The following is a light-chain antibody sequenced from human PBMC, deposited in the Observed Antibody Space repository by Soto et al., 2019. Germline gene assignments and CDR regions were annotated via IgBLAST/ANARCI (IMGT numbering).Light chain of an antibody. Sequence: SVLTQPPSASGTPGQSVTISCSGSSSNIGSNTVNWYQQLPGTAPKLLIYSNNQRPSGVPDRFSGSKSGTSASLAISGLQSEDEADYYCAAWDDSLNVVFGGGTKVTVL. J-gene: IGLJ2*01. CDR2: SNN. CDR3: AAWDDSLNVV. V-gene: IGLV1-44*01. CDR1: SSNIGSNT.